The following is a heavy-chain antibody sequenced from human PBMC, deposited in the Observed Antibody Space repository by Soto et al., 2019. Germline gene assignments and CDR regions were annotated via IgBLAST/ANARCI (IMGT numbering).Heavy chain of an antibody. CDR2: MYSTGTT. Sequence: QVQLQESGPGLVKPSQTLSLTCTVSGGSISSGDYYWSWIRQPPGKGLEWIGYMYSTGTTYYNPSLKSRVTISVDTSKNQFSLRLTSVTAADTAVYYCARDFSGFSSSWWYFDYWGQGALVTVSS. CDR3: ARDFSGFSSSWWYFDY. J-gene: IGHJ4*02. V-gene: IGHV4-30-4*01. CDR1: GGSISSGDYY. D-gene: IGHD6-13*01.